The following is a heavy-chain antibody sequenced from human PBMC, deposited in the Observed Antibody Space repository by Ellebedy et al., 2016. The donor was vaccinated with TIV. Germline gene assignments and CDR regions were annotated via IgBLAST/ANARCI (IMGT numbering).Heavy chain of an antibody. CDR3: ARGVMGYYSYGMDV. Sequence: MPSETLSLTCSVSGASVSTSYWSWIRPAPGRGLEWIGYIYDMGGIGSTNYLPSLKSRVIISGDTSKNQLSLSLTSLTAADTAVYYCARGVMGYYSYGMDVWGQGTTVTVSS. J-gene: IGHJ6*02. D-gene: IGHD2-21*01. CDR1: GASVSTSY. V-gene: IGHV4-59*02. CDR2: IYDMGGIGST.